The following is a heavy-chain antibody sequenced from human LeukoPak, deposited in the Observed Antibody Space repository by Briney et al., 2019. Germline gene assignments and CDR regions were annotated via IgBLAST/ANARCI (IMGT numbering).Heavy chain of an antibody. J-gene: IGHJ5*02. D-gene: IGHD2-15*01. CDR2: ISNGKT. V-gene: IGHV3-23*01. CDR3: VREAGYCAPVCVKTNWFDP. Sequence: QAGGSLRLSCAASGFPFSSHAMSWVRQPPGKGLEWVAAISNGKTYYADSVRGRFAISRDDSKNTVYLHMNSLRAEDTALYHCVREAGYCAPVCVKTNWFDPWGQGTLVTVSS. CDR1: GFPFSSHA.